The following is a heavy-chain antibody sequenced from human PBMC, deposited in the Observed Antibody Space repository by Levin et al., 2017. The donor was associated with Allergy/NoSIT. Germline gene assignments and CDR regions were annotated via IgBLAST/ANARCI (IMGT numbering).Heavy chain of an antibody. D-gene: IGHD4-17*01. J-gene: IGHJ4*02. Sequence: GGSLRLSCAASGFTFSSYGMHWVRQAPGKGLEWVAVISYDGSNKYYADSVKGRFTISRDNSKNTLYLQMNSLRAEDTAVYYCAKDGTEPDYGDYFPEVADEINYFDYWGQGTLVTVSS. CDR2: ISYDGSNK. V-gene: IGHV3-30*18. CDR1: GFTFSSYG. CDR3: AKDGTEPDYGDYFPEVADEINYFDY.